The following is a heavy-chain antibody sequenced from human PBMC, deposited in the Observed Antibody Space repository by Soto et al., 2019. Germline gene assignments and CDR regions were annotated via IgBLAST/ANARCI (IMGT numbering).Heavy chain of an antibody. Sequence: GGSLRLSCAASGFTFSSYWMRWVRQAPGKGLEWVANIKQDGSEKYYVDSVKGRFTISRDNAKNSLYLQMNSLRAEDTAVYYCARDRYWTNYYYYGMDVWCQGTTLTVSS. J-gene: IGHJ6*02. D-gene: IGHD2-8*02. CDR1: GFTFSSYW. CDR2: IKQDGSEK. CDR3: ARDRYWTNYYYYGMDV. V-gene: IGHV3-7*03.